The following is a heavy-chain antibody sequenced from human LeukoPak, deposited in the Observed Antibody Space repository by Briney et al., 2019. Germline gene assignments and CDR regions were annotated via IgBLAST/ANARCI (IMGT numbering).Heavy chain of an antibody. D-gene: IGHD3-16*02. Sequence: SETLSLTCTVTGDSMGTYYWSFIRQPAGKGLEWIGRIHTSGTTWYNASLKSRVTMSIDTSKNQFSLKLSSVTAADTAVYYCARGRSIYDYVWGSYRTLYYFDYWGQGTLVTVSS. CDR1: GDSMGTYY. J-gene: IGHJ4*02. CDR2: IHTSGTT. V-gene: IGHV4-4*07. CDR3: ARGRSIYDYVWGSYRTLYYFDY.